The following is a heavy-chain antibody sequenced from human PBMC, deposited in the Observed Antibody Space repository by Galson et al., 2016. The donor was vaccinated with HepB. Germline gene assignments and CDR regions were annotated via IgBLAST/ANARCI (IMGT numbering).Heavy chain of an antibody. J-gene: IGHJ3*02. V-gene: IGHV3-23*01. CDR3: ARDVPSDSWGAFDI. CDR1: GFTFSSYA. D-gene: IGHD3-16*01. CDR2: ISGDGAP. Sequence: SLRLSCAASGFTFSSYAMSWVRQAPGKGLEWVSSISGDGAPYYVDSMKGRFTISRDNSKDTLYLQMISLRAEDTAVYYCARDVPSDSWGAFDIWGQGTMVTVSS.